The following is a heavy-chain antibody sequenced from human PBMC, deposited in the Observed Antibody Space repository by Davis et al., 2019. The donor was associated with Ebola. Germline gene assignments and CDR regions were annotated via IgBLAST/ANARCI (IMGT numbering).Heavy chain of an antibody. CDR1: GFTFSGSA. CDR3: TGTYGDHDY. V-gene: IGHV3-73*01. CDR2: IRSKANSYAT. D-gene: IGHD4-17*01. Sequence: GESLKISCAASGFTFSGSAMHWVRQASGKGLEWVGRIRSKANSYATAYAASVKGRFTISRDDSKNTAYLQMNSLKTEDTAVYYCTGTYGDHDYWGQGTLVTGSS. J-gene: IGHJ4*02.